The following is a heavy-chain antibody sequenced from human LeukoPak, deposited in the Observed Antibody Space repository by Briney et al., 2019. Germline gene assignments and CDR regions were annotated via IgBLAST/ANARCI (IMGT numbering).Heavy chain of an antibody. CDR3: ARDGIVGATVAFDI. CDR2: IYYSGST. D-gene: IGHD1-26*01. V-gene: IGHV4-31*03. Sequence: SETLSLTCTVSGGSISSGGYYWSWLRQHPGKGLEWIGYIYYSGSTYYNPSLKSRVTISVDTSKNQFSLKLSSVTAADTAVYYCARDGIVGATVAFDIWGQGTMVTVSS. J-gene: IGHJ3*02. CDR1: GGSISSGGYY.